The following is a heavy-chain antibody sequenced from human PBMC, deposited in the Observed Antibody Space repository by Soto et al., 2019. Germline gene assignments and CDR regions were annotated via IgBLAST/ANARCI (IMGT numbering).Heavy chain of an antibody. D-gene: IGHD3-16*01. V-gene: IGHV4-61*01. Sequence: SETLYLTCPVSGGSVSSDTYYWSWIRQPPGKGLEYIGYIPYSGITNYNPSLKSRLTISLDTSKNQFSLKLNSVTAADMAVYYCARVVHDYNWYYGLDVWGQGITVTVSS. CDR1: GGSVSSDTYY. J-gene: IGHJ6*02. CDR2: IPYSGIT. CDR3: ARVVHDYNWYYGLDV.